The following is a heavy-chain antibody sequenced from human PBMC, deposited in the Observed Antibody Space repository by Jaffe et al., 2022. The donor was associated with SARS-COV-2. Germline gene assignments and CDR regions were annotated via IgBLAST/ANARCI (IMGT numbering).Heavy chain of an antibody. D-gene: IGHD3-10*01. CDR3: TRLFHYPSGGYLWFNP. J-gene: IGHJ5*02. Sequence: QLQLRESGPGLVRPSETLSLTCSVSGGSMTNSDYLWGWIRQPPGGGLEWIGSMSHSGDTYYSPSLRSRVAIFVDSSKGQFTLKLASVTAADTAIYYCTRLFHYPSGGYLWFNPWGQGTLVIVSS. V-gene: IGHV4-39*01. CDR2: MSHSGDT. CDR1: GGSMTNSDYL.